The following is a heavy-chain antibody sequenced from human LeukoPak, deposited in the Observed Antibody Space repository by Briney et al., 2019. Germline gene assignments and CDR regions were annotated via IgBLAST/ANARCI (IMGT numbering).Heavy chain of an antibody. J-gene: IGHJ4*02. CDR1: GFTFSSYG. CDR3: AKDPTDFDSSGQTYFDY. CDR2: ISGSGGST. Sequence: GGSLRLSCAASGFTFSSYGMSWVRQAPGKGLEWVSAISGSGGSTYYADSVKGRFTISRDNSKNTLYLQMNSLRAEDTAVYYCAKDPTDFDSSGQTYFDYWGQGTLVTVSS. V-gene: IGHV3-23*01. D-gene: IGHD3-22*01.